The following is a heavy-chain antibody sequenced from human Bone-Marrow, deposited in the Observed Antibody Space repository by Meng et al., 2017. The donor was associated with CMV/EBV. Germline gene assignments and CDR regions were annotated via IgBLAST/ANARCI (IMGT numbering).Heavy chain of an antibody. CDR1: GYTFTSYA. CDR2: SNAGNGNT. D-gene: IGHD2-2*01. Sequence: ASVKVSCKASGYTFTSYAMHWVRQAPGQRLEWMGWSNAGNGNTKYSQEFQGRVTITRDTSASTAYMELSSLRSEDMAVYYCARDTHIVVVPAAIYYYYGMDVWGQGTTVTVSS. J-gene: IGHJ6*02. V-gene: IGHV1-3*02. CDR3: ARDTHIVVVPAAIYYYYGMDV.